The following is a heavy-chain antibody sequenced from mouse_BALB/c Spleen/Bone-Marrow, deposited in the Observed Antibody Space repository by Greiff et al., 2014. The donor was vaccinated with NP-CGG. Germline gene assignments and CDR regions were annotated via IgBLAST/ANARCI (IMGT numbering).Heavy chain of an antibody. V-gene: IGHV1-69*02. CDR1: GYTFTSYW. Sequence: QVQLQQSGAELVKPGAPVKLSCKASGYTFTSYWMNCVKQRPGRGLEWIGRIDPSDSETHYNQKFKDKATLTVDKSSSTAYIQLSSLTSEDSAVYYCARTYYGNYAWSAYWGQGTLVTVSA. D-gene: IGHD2-1*01. CDR3: ARTYYGNYAWSAY. J-gene: IGHJ3*01. CDR2: IDPSDSET.